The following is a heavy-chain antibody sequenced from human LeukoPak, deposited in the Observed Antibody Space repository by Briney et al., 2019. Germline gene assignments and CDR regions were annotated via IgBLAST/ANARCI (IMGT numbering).Heavy chain of an antibody. CDR1: GFTFSNAW. Sequence: GGSLRLSCAASGFTFSNAWMSWVRQAPGKGLEWVGRIKSKTDGGTTDYAAPVKGRFTISRDDSKNTLYLQMNSLKTEDTAVYYCTTAPNGKWELLIPDDYWGQGTLVTVSS. J-gene: IGHJ4*02. CDR2: IKSKTDGGTT. CDR3: TTAPNGKWELLIPDDY. D-gene: IGHD1-26*01. V-gene: IGHV3-15*01.